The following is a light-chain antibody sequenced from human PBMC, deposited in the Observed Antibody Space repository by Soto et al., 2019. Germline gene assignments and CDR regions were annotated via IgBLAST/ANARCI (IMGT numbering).Light chain of an antibody. CDR3: QQYNKWPLT. J-gene: IGKJ4*01. CDR2: HAS. CDR1: QSVSNN. V-gene: IGKV3-15*01. Sequence: EIVMTQSPATLSVSPGERATLSCRASQSVSNNLAWYQQKPGQAPRLLIYHASTRATGIPARFSGSGSGTESTLTVSSMQSEDFEVYYCQQYNKWPLTFGGGTKVEIK.